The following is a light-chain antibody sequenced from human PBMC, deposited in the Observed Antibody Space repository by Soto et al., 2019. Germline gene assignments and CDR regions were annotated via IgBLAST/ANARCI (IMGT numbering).Light chain of an antibody. CDR3: QQYYSYPTFP. Sequence: AIRMTQSPSSFSASTGDRVTITCRASQGISSYLAWYQQKPGKAPKLLIYAASTLQSGLPSRFSGSGSGTDFTHTINCMQSEDCPTYYCQQYYSYPTFPCGQGTKLDIK. CDR2: AAS. V-gene: IGKV1-8*01. CDR1: QGISSY. J-gene: IGKJ2*01.